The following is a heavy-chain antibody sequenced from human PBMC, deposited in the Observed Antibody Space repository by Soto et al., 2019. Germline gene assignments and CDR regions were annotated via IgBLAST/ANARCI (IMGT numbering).Heavy chain of an antibody. J-gene: IGHJ2*01. Sequence: QVQLQQWGAGLLKPSEILSLTCAVYGGSFSGYYWSWIRQPPGKGLEWIGEINHSGSTNYNPSLKSRVTISVDTSKNQFSLKLSSVTGADTAVYYCARGPHIVVVTVGRGARYFDLWGRGTLVTVSS. CDR3: ARGPHIVVVTVGRGARYFDL. V-gene: IGHV4-34*01. D-gene: IGHD2-21*02. CDR2: INHSGST. CDR1: GGSFSGYY.